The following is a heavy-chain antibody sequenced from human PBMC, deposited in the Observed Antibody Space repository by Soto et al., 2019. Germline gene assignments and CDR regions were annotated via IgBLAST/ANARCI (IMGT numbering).Heavy chain of an antibody. CDR2: INHRGNS. CDR1: CYGISTSSY. V-gene: IGHV4-38-2*02. D-gene: IGHD3-22*01. J-gene: IGHJ5*01. Sequence: SGTLSLTCVVSCYGISTSSYWGWVRQAPGKGLEWIGAINHRGNSYYNSSLKSRVTMSVDTSRNQFSLSLTSVTAADTAIYYSTREWGPSYYYDSTGFNQDSWGQGTLVTV. CDR3: TREWGPSYYYDSTGFNQDS.